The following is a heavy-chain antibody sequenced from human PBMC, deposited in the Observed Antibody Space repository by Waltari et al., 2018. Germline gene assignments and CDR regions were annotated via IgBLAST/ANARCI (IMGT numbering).Heavy chain of an antibody. V-gene: IGHV4-38-2*02. Sequence: QVQLQESGPGLVKPSGTLSLTCSVSGYSISSDFYWGWIRQPPGKGLEWIATVSHRESTYYDPSLMSRLTLSVDTSNNQFSLNLRSVTAADTAVYYCAGLRGFNYAFEPWGRGALVTVSS. CDR3: AGLRGFNYAFEP. CDR2: VSHREST. J-gene: IGHJ5*02. D-gene: IGHD5-18*01. CDR1: GYSISSDFY.